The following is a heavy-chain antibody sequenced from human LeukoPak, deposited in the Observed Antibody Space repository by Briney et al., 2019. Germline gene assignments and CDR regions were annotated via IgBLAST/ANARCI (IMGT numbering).Heavy chain of an antibody. J-gene: IGHJ4*02. D-gene: IGHD6-6*01. Sequence: KPSETLSLTCTVSGGSISSYYWSWIRQPPGKGLEWIGYIYYSGSTNYNPSLKSRVTISVDTSKNQFSLKLSSVTAADTAVYYCARAGTEYSSSSGLGLDYWGQGTLVTVSS. CDR3: ARAGTEYSSSSGLGLDY. CDR2: IYYSGST. V-gene: IGHV4-59*01. CDR1: GGSISSYY.